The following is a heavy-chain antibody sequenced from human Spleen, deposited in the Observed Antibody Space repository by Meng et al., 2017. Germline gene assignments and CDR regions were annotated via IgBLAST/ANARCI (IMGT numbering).Heavy chain of an antibody. D-gene: IGHD3-10*01. CDR1: GFTVSSSYA. V-gene: IGHV3-23*01. CDR2: ISGSGGST. Sequence: GESLKISCAASGFTVSSSYAMSWVRQAPGKGLEWVSAISGSGGSTYYADSVKGRFTISRDNSKNTLYLQMNSLRAEDTAVYYCAKALSVDRHMVRGVTLDYWGQGTLVTVSS. CDR3: AKALSVDRHMVRGVTLDY. J-gene: IGHJ4*02.